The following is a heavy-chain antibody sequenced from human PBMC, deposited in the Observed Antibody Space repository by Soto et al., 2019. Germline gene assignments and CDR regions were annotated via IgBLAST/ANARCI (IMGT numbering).Heavy chain of an antibody. V-gene: IGHV3-13*01. D-gene: IGHD2-15*01. CDR3: ERGRLISLYYFDY. CDR2: IGTAGDT. J-gene: IGHJ4*02. Sequence: EVQLVESGGGLVQPGGSLRLSCAASGFTFSNYDMHWVRQVTGKGLEWVSTIGTAGDTYYPGSVKGRFTISRENAKNSLYLHMNSLRAEDTAVYYCERGRLISLYYFDYWGQGTLVTVSS. CDR1: GFTFSNYD.